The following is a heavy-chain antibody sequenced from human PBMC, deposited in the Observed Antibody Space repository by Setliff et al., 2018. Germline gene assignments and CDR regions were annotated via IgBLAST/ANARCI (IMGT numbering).Heavy chain of an antibody. CDR2: VYHSGKT. V-gene: IGHV4-38-2*01. CDR1: NHSLSSDYY. Sequence: SETLSLTCAVSNHSLSSDYYWGWIRQSPVKGLEWIGNVYHSGKTYYNPSLKSRVTISVDTSNNQFSLKLHSVTAADTAVYYCARHLWGRWMAASSDYFDYWGQGSLVTVSS. D-gene: IGHD3-3*02. CDR3: ARHLWGRWMAASSDYFDY. J-gene: IGHJ4*02.